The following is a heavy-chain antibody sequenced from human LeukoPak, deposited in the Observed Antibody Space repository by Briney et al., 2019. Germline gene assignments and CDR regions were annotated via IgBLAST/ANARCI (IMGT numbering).Heavy chain of an antibody. V-gene: IGHV4-59*01. CDR1: GGSISNYY. Sequence: SETLSLTCSVSGGSISNYYWSWIRQPRGKGLEWIGYIYYSGSTNYNPSLKSRVTISVDTSKNQFSLKLSSVTAADTAVYYCATSPRRALANWFDPWGQGILVTVSS. CDR3: ATSPRRALANWFDP. J-gene: IGHJ5*02. D-gene: IGHD3-3*02. CDR2: IYYSGST.